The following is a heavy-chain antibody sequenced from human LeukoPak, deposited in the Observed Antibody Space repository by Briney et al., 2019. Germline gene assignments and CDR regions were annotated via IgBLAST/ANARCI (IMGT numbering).Heavy chain of an antibody. D-gene: IGHD1-14*01. V-gene: IGHV4-59*01. CDR2: IYYSGST. J-gene: IGHJ4*02. CDR1: GGSISSYY. CDR3: ARYRSDYFDY. Sequence: SETLSLTCTVSGGSISSYYWSWIRQPPGKGLEWIGYIYYSGSTNYNPPRKSPVTISVDTSKNQFSLRLSSVTAADTAVYYCARYRSDYFDYWGQGTLVTVSS.